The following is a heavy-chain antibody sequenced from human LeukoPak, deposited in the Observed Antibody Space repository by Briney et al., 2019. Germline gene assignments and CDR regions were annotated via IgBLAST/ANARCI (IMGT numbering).Heavy chain of an antibody. D-gene: IGHD1-7*01. CDR1: GFIFNNYV. V-gene: IGHV3-23*01. Sequence: GGSLRLSCSASGFIFNNYVMSWVRQGPGKGLEWVSASGGGGGRTYYADSVKGRFTISRDNSKNTLFLQMGSLRAEDTAVYYCAKGEGPTVGITWGQGTLVTVTS. CDR3: AKGEGPTVGIT. CDR2: SGGGGGRT. J-gene: IGHJ4*02.